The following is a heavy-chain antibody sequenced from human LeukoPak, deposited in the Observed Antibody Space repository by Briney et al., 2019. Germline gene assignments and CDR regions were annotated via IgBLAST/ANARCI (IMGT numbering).Heavy chain of an antibody. CDR1: GGSFSGYY. J-gene: IGHJ4*02. Sequence: KSSETLSLTCAVYGGSFSGYYWSWIRQPPGKGLEWIGEINHSGSTNYNPSLKSRVTISVDTSKNQFSLKLSSVTTADTAVYYCARVVPACRGWYRGGYFDYWGQGTLVTVSS. V-gene: IGHV4-34*01. D-gene: IGHD6-19*01. CDR3: ARVVPACRGWYRGGYFDY. CDR2: INHSGST.